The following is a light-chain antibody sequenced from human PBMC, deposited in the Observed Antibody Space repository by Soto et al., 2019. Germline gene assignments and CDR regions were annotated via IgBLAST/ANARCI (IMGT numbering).Light chain of an antibody. CDR2: LAS. J-gene: IGKJ1*01. V-gene: IGKV1-9*01. CDR1: QGISSY. CDR3: QQYNSYS. Sequence: IQLTQSPSSLSASVGDRVTITCRASQGISSYLAWFQQKPGKAPKLLIYLASTLQSGVPSRFSGSGSGTDFTLTISSLQPDDFATYYCQQYNSYSFGQGTKVEIK.